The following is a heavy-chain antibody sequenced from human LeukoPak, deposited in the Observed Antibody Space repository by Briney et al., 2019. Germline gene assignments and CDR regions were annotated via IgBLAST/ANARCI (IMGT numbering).Heavy chain of an antibody. CDR2: IYTSGST. D-gene: IGHD3-22*01. CDR3: ASDSRADYYMDV. CDR1: GGSISSYY. V-gene: IGHV4-4*09. Sequence: SETLSLTCTVSGGSISSYYWSWIRQPPGKGLERIGYIYTSGSTNYNPSLKSRVTISVDTSKNQYSLKLSSVTAADTAVYYCASDSRADYYMDVWGKGTTVTVSS. J-gene: IGHJ6*03.